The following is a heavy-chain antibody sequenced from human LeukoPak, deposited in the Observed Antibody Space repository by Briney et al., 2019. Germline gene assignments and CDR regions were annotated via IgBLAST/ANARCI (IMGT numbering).Heavy chain of an antibody. V-gene: IGHV4-61*02. J-gene: IGHJ4*02. CDR2: IYTSGST. CDR3: AREIAVAGLDY. CDR1: GDSISSSSYY. D-gene: IGHD6-19*01. Sequence: SETLSLTCTVSGDSISSSSYYWGWIRQPAGKGLEWIGRIYTSGSTNYNPSLKSRVTISVDTSKNQFSLKLSSVTAADTAVYYCAREIAVAGLDYWGQGTLVTVSS.